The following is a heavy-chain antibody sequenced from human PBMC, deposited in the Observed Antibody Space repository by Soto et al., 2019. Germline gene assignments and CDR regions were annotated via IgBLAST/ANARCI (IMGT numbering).Heavy chain of an antibody. CDR1: GFTLSDFA. V-gene: IGHV3-30-3*01. Sequence: QVQLVESGGGVVQPGKSLRLSCAASGFTLSDFAMHWVRQAPGKGLEWVAVISYDGSKKYFADSVKGRFTISRDNSNNSLYLQLNGLRPADTAVYLCASPAGDFDPYFDYWGPGTLVTVSS. CDR3: ASPAGDFDPYFDY. D-gene: IGHD4-17*01. CDR2: ISYDGSKK. J-gene: IGHJ4*02.